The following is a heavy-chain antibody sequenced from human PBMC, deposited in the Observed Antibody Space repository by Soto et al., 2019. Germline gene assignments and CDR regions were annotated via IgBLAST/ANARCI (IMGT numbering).Heavy chain of an antibody. CDR3: ARGGQNGYYDSRAMVDY. V-gene: IGHV1-18*01. CDR1: GYTFTSYG. D-gene: IGHD3-22*01. J-gene: IGHJ4*02. CDR2: ISAYNGNT. Sequence: GASVKVSCKASGYTFTSYGISCVRQAPGQGLEWMGWISAYNGNTNYAQKLQGRVTMTTDTSTSTAYMELRSLRSDDTAVYYCARGGQNGYYDSRAMVDYWGQGTLVTVLL.